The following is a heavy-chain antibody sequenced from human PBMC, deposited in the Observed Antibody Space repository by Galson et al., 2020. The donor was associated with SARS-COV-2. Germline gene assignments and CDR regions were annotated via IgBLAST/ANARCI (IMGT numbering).Heavy chain of an antibody. V-gene: IGHV4-39*01. CDR3: ARPFFSNWNYGGWYFDL. CDR1: GGSISSSSYY. J-gene: IGHJ2*01. CDR2: IYYSGST. D-gene: IGHD1-7*01. Sequence: SETLSLTCTVSGGSISSSSYYWGWIRQPPGKGLEWIGSIYYSGSTYYNPSLKSRVTISVDTSKNQFSLKLSSVTAADTAVYYCARPFFSNWNYGGWYFDLWGRGTRVTVSS.